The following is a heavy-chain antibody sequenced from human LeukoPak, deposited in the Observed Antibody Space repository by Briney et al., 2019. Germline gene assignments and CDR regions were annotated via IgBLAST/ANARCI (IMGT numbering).Heavy chain of an antibody. Sequence: PGGSLRLSCAVSGFTFSSYGMHWVRQAPGKGLEWVAVISYDGSNKYYADSVKGRFTISRDNAKNSLYLQMNSLRAEDTAVYYCARGHSGSYQRTDAFDLWGQGTMVTVSS. V-gene: IGHV3-30*03. CDR3: ARGHSGSYQRTDAFDL. CDR1: GFTFSSYG. CDR2: ISYDGSNK. D-gene: IGHD1-26*01. J-gene: IGHJ3*01.